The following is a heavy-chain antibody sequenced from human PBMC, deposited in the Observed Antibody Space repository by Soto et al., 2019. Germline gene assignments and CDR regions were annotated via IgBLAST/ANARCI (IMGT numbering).Heavy chain of an antibody. CDR3: TTPLYGSGSYYKGTRNWFDP. CDR2: IKSKTDGGTT. Sequence: GGSLRLSCAASGFTFSNAWMSWVRQAPGKGLEWVGRIKSKTDGGTTDYAAPVKGRFTISRDDSKNTLYLQMNSLKTEDTAVYYCTTPLYGSGSYYKGTRNWFDPWGQGTLVTVSS. J-gene: IGHJ5*02. CDR1: GFTFSNAW. D-gene: IGHD3-10*01. V-gene: IGHV3-15*01.